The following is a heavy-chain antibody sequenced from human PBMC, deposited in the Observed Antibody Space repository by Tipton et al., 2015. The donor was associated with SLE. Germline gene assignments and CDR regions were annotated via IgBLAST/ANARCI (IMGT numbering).Heavy chain of an antibody. CDR3: ARHIYDFWSDARYFDL. D-gene: IGHD3-3*01. J-gene: IGHJ2*01. CDR2: IYYSGAT. V-gene: IGHV4-39*01. Sequence: TLSLTCTVSGGSISSGDDYWGWIRQPPGKGLEWIGSIYYSGATYYKLSLKSRVTMSGDTSKNLFSLKLSSVTASDTAVYYCARHIYDFWSDARYFDLWGRGTLVTVSS. CDR1: GGSISSGDDY.